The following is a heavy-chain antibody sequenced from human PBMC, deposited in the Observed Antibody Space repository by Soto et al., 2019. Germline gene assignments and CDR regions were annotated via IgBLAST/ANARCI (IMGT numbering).Heavy chain of an antibody. J-gene: IGHJ5*02. D-gene: IGHD4-17*01. CDR3: ARFTETTNLGWFDP. V-gene: IGHV4-59*08. CDR2: IYYSGST. Sequence: QVQLQESGPGLVKPSETLSLTCTVSGGSISSYYWSWIRQPPGKGLEWIGYIYYSGSTNYNPSLKSRINISVDPAKYHFSLKLTSVTAADTAVYYCARFTETTNLGWFDPGGQGTLVTVSS. CDR1: GGSISSYY.